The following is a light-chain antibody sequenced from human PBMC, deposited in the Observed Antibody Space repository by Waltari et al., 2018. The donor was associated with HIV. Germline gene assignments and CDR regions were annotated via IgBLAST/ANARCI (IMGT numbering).Light chain of an antibody. Sequence: DIQMTQSPTPLSASVGDRITIACQASQDISNYLNCNQKNPGMAPKVLISDASILETGGPSRFTGSGSGTHFTLVINDLQPGDSATYFCQQYEDLPLTFGGGTKVEIK. CDR3: QQYEDLPLT. CDR1: QDISNY. V-gene: IGKV1-33*01. CDR2: DAS. J-gene: IGKJ4*01.